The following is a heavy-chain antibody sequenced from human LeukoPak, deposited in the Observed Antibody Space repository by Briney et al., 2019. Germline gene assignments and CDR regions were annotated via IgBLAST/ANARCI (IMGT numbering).Heavy chain of an antibody. CDR3: ARDTEKSYFDY. V-gene: IGHV1-69*04. CDR2: IIPILGIA. J-gene: IGHJ4*02. D-gene: IGHD4-11*01. CDR1: GGTFSSYA. Sequence: GASVKVSCKASGGTFSSYAISWVRQAPGQGLEWMGRIIPILGIANYAQKFQGRVTITADKSTSTAYMELSSLRSEDTAVYYCARDTEKSYFDYWGQGTLVTVSS.